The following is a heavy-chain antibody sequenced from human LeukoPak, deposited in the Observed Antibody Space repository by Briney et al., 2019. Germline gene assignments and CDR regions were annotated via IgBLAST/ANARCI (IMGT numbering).Heavy chain of an antibody. CDR2: LSGSGSNT. CDR3: AKLVFSITGY. D-gene: IGHD3-3*02. Sequence: GGSLRLSCAASGFTFSSYAMIWVRQAPEKGLEWVSSLSGSGSNTYYADSVKGRFTISRDNSKNTLYLQMNSLRAEDTAVYYCAKLVFSITGYWGQGTLVTVSS. J-gene: IGHJ4*02. CDR1: GFTFSSYA. V-gene: IGHV3-23*01.